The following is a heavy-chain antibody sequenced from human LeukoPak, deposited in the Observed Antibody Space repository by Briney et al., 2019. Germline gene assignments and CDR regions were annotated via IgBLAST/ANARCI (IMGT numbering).Heavy chain of an antibody. CDR2: IYYSGST. V-gene: IGHV4-59*12. D-gene: IGHD3-10*01. CDR3: ARGAFYGSGAPDY. J-gene: IGHJ4*02. Sequence: PSETLSLTCTVSGGSISSYYWSWIRQPPGKGLEWIGYIYYSGSTNYNPSLKSRVTISVDTSKNQFSLKLSSVTAADTAVYYCARGAFYGSGAPDYWGQGTLVTVSS. CDR1: GGSISSYY.